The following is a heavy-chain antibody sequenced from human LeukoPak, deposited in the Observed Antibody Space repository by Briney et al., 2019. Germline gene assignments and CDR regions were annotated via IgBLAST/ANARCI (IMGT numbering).Heavy chain of an antibody. D-gene: IGHD6-13*01. Sequence: PGGSLRLSCAASGLTVSRHYMTWVRQAPGKGLEWLSVISTGGSTNYADSVKGRFTISRDNSKNMLYLQMNSLRAEDTAVYYCARPRGAAAGTFGFDPWGQGTLVTVSS. CDR3: ARPRGAAAGTFGFDP. CDR1: GLTVSRHY. J-gene: IGHJ5*02. V-gene: IGHV3-66*02. CDR2: ISTGGST.